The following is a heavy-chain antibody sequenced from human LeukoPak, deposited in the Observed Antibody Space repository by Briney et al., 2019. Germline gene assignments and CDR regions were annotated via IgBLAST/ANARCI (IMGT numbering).Heavy chain of an antibody. CDR1: GGSISSYY. V-gene: IGHV4-59*01. Sequence: SETLSLTCTVSGGSISSYYWSWIRQPPRKGLEWIGYIYYSGSTNYNPSLKSRVTISVDTSKNQFSLKLSSVTAADTAVYYCARFLRNVLERRDAFDIWGQGTMVTVSS. CDR3: ARFLRNVLERRDAFDI. D-gene: IGHD1-1*01. J-gene: IGHJ3*02. CDR2: IYYSGST.